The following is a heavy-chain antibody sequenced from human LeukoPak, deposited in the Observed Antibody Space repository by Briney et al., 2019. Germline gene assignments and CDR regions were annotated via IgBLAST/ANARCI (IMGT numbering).Heavy chain of an antibody. CDR3: AISTYDY. CDR1: GFTFSSYG. CDR2: IRYDGSNK. J-gene: IGHJ4*02. Sequence: GGSLRPSCAASGFTFSSYGMHWVRQAPGKGLEWVAFIRYDGSNKYYADSVKGRFTISRDTPKNTLYLEMNNLRDEDTAVYYCAISTYDYWGQGTLVTVSS. V-gene: IGHV3-30*02. D-gene: IGHD2-2*01.